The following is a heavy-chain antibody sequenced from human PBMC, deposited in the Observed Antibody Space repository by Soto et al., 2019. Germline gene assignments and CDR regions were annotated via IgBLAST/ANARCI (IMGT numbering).Heavy chain of an antibody. J-gene: IGHJ4*02. Sequence: EVQLLESGGTLVQPGGSLRLSCAASGFTFSSYTMNWVRQAPGKGLEWVSRLTRSGDTTYYADSIKGRFTISRDNSKNTLYLEMNSLRAEDTAIYYCAKGLDRASLVYWGQGILVTVSS. CDR2: LTRSGDTT. D-gene: IGHD1-1*01. V-gene: IGHV3-23*01. CDR1: GFTFSSYT. CDR3: AKGLDRASLVY.